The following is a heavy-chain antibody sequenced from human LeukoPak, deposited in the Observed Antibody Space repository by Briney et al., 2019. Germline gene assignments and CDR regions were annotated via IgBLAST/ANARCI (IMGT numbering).Heavy chain of an antibody. J-gene: IGHJ6*03. CDR1: GYTFTGYY. Sequence: GASVMVSCKASGYTFTGYYMHWVRQAPGQGLEWMGWINPNSGGTNYAQKFQGRVTMTRDTSTSTVYMELSSLRSEDTAVYYCARAPPSGKDYLDVWGKGTTVTVSS. CDR3: ARAPPSGKDYLDV. V-gene: IGHV1-2*02. D-gene: IGHD3-10*01. CDR2: INPNSGGT.